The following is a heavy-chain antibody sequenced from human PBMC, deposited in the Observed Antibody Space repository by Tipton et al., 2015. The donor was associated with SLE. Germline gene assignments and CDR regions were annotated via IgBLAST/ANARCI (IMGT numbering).Heavy chain of an antibody. V-gene: IGHV4-59*01. CDR2: IYYSGST. CDR1: GGSISSYY. CDR3: ARAASYYDSRGGFDY. D-gene: IGHD3-3*01. Sequence: TLSLTCTVSGGSISSYYWSWIRQPQGKGLEWLGYIYYSGSTNYNPSLKSRVTISVDTSKNQFSLKLSSVTAADTAVYYCARAASYYDSRGGFDYWGQVTLVTVSS. J-gene: IGHJ4*02.